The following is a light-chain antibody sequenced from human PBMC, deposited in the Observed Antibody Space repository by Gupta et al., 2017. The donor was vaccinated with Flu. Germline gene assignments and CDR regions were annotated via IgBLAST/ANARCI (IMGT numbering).Light chain of an antibody. V-gene: IGKV1-9*01. CDR3: QQLNIYPPIT. CDR1: QVIGSY. Sequence: DIHLTQSPSFLSASVGDRVTITCRASQVIGSYFAWYQQKPGQAPKLLIYAASTLQSGVPSRFSGRGSGTEFTLTISSRQPEDFATYYCQQLNIYPPITFGQGTRLEI. CDR2: AAS. J-gene: IGKJ5*01.